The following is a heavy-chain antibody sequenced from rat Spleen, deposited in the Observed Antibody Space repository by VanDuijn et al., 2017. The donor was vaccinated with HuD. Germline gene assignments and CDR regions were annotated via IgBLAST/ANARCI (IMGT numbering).Heavy chain of an antibody. D-gene: IGHD1-10*01. Sequence: EVQLVESGGGLVQPGRSLKLSCAASGFIFSDFYMAWVRQAPTKGLEWVATISYDGGNTYYRDSVKGRFTISRDNAKSTLYLQMDSLRSEDTATYYCTRANNYGWYFDFWGPGTMVTVSS. V-gene: IGHV5-20*01. CDR2: ISYDGGNT. J-gene: IGHJ1*01. CDR1: GFIFSDFY. CDR3: TRANNYGWYFDF.